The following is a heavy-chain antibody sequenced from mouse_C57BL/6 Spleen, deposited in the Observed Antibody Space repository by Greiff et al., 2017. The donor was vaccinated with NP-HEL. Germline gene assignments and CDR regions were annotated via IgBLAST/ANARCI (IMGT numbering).Heavy chain of an antibody. J-gene: IGHJ1*03. CDR2: IWTGGGT. D-gene: IGHD1-1*01. V-gene: IGHV2-9-1*01. Sequence: VKVVESGPGLVAPSQSLSITCTVSGFSLTSYAISWVRQPPGKGLEWLGVIWTGGGTNYNSALKSRLSISKDNSKSQVFLKMNSLQTDDTARYYCARNEATVVSTGYFDVWGTGTTVTVSS. CDR3: ARNEATVVSTGYFDV. CDR1: GFSLTSYA.